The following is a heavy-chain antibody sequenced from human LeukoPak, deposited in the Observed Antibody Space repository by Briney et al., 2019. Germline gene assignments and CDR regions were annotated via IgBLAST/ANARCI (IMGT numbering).Heavy chain of an antibody. CDR3: GRDFWGSIDH. CDR2: INNDGHTT. V-gene: IGHV3-74*01. D-gene: IGHD3-16*01. CDR1: GFTFSTYG. Sequence: GGSLRLSCAASGFTFSTYGMNWVRQAPGKGLVWVSPINNDGHTTVYADSVKGRFAISRDNAKNTLYLQMNSLRAEDTAVYYCGRDFWGSIDHWGQGTLVTVSS. J-gene: IGHJ4*02.